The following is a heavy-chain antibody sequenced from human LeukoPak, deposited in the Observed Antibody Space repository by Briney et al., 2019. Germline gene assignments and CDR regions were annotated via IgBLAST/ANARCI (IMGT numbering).Heavy chain of an antibody. CDR1: GYTLTELS. Sequence: ASVKVSCKVSGYTLTELSIHCVRQAPGKGLKCMGGFDPEDGETIYAQKFQGRVTITADKSTRKAYMELSSLRSEDTAVYYCARDVPVGDGYNEGYDAFDIWGQGTMVTVSS. V-gene: IGHV1-24*01. CDR2: FDPEDGET. J-gene: IGHJ3*02. CDR3: ARDVPVGDGYNEGYDAFDI. D-gene: IGHD5-24*01.